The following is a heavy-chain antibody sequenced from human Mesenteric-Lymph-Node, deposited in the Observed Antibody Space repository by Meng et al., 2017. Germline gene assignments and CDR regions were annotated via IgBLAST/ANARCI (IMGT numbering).Heavy chain of an antibody. J-gene: IGHJ6*02. D-gene: IGHD2-2*01. CDR2: MNPNSGNT. V-gene: IGHV1-8*01. CDR1: GYTFTSYD. CDR3: ASGDIVVVPAVTKAADYYYYYGMDV. Sequence: ASVKVSCKASGYTFTSYDINWVRQATGQGLEWMGWMNPNSGNTGYAQKFQGRVTMTRNTSISTAYMELSSLRSEDTAVYYCASGDIVVVPAVTKAADYYYYYGMDVWGQGTTVTVSS.